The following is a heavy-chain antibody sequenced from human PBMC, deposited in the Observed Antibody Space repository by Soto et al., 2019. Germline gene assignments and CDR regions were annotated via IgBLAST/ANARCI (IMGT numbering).Heavy chain of an antibody. CDR2: IKQDGSEK. D-gene: IGHD2-2*01. CDR3: ARDPSIVLVPAATYYYYYYGMDV. Sequence: PGGSLRLSCAASGFTFSSYWMSWVRQAPGKGLEWVANIKQDGSEKYYVDSVKGRFTISRGNAKNSLYLQMNSLRAEDTAVYYCARDPSIVLVPAATYYYYYYGMDVWGQGTTVTVSS. CDR1: GFTFSSYW. V-gene: IGHV3-7*01. J-gene: IGHJ6*02.